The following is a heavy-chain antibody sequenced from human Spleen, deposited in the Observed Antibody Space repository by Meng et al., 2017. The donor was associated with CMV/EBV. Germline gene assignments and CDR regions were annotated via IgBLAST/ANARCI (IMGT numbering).Heavy chain of an antibody. CDR2: ISGSGGSK. V-gene: IGHV3-23*01. CDR3: TKTLSYYDFWSGHYYFDY. CDR1: TLTIKA. D-gene: IGHD3-3*01. Sequence: TLTIKARGGVRQAPGKGLEWGAAISGSGGSKYYADSVKGRFTISRDNSKNTLYLQMNSLRAEDTAVYYCTKTLSYYDFWSGHYYFDYWGQGTLVTVSS. J-gene: IGHJ4*02.